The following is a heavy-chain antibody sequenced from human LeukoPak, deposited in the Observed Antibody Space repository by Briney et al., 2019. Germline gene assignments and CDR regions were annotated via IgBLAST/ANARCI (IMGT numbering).Heavy chain of an antibody. CDR1: GFTFSCYS. CDR2: INSGSSYI. Sequence: GGSLRLSCAASGFTFSCYSMDWLRQAPGKGLKWVSYINSGSSYIYYADSVKGRFTISRDNGTNSLYLQMNRLRAEDTADYYWASFDYGDFHYWRGGTLVTVSS. D-gene: IGHD4-17*01. V-gene: IGHV3-21*01. J-gene: IGHJ4*02. CDR3: ASFDYGDFHY.